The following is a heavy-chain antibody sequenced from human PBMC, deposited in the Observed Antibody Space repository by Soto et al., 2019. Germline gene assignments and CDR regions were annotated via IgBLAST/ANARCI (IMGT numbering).Heavy chain of an antibody. V-gene: IGHV3-74*01. D-gene: IGHD6-13*01. Sequence: EVQLVESGGGLVQPGGSLRLSCAASGFTFSSYWMHWVRQAPGKGLVWVSRINSDGSSANYADSVKGRFTISRDNAKNTLYLQMNSLRAEDTAVYYCASYSSTAPLLFDDWGQGTLVTVSS. CDR1: GFTFSSYW. CDR2: INSDGSSA. CDR3: ASYSSTAPLLFDD. J-gene: IGHJ4*02.